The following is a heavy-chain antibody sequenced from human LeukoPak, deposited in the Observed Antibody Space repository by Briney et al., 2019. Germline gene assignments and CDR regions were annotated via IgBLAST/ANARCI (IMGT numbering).Heavy chain of an antibody. D-gene: IGHD6-6*01. J-gene: IGHJ4*02. CDR1: GGSISSGGYS. Sequence: SETLSLTCAVSGGSISSGGYSWSWIRQPPGKGLEWIGYIYYSGSTYYNPSLKSRVTISVDTSKNQFSLKPSSVTAADTAVYYCARLLYSSSSVYYFDYWGQGTLVTVSS. CDR2: IYYSGST. V-gene: IGHV4-30-4*07. CDR3: ARLLYSSSSVYYFDY.